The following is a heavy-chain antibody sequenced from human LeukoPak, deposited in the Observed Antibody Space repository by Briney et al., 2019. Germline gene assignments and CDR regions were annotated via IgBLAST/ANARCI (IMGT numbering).Heavy chain of an antibody. Sequence: SETLSLTWTVSGGSISNYYWTWIRQPPGKGLEWIGYLYYSGSTNYNPSLKSRVTISVDTSKNQFSLKLSSVTAADTAVYYCASLRAPRYNWFDPWGQGTLVTVSS. CDR2: LYYSGST. V-gene: IGHV4-59*01. J-gene: IGHJ5*02. CDR3: ASLRAPRYNWFDP. CDR1: GGSISNYY.